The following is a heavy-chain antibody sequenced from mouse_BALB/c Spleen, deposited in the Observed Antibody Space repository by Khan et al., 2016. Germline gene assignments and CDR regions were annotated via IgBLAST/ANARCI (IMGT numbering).Heavy chain of an antibody. D-gene: IGHD1-1*01. Sequence: QIQLVQSGPELKKPGETVKISCKASGYTLTNFGMNWMKQALGKGLKWMGWINTYTGEPTYADDFKGRFAFSLETSASTAYLQINSLKNEDMATYFCARHYYGGRGNYFDDWGQGTTLTVSS. J-gene: IGHJ2*01. CDR1: GYTLTNFG. V-gene: IGHV9-1*02. CDR3: ARHYYGGRGNYFDD. CDR2: INTYTGEP.